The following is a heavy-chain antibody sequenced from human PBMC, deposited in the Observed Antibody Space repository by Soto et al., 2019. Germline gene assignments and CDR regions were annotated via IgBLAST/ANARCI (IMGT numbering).Heavy chain of an antibody. V-gene: IGHV4-39*01. CDR1: GGSISSKSFY. CDR3: ARRNRMAPAGKFYYYGMDV. Sequence: QLQLQESGPGLVKPSETLSLSCTVSGGSISSKSFYWGWIRQSPGKGLEWIGSIDYSGNTYYNASLKSRVTISVDTSKNQLSLRLTSVTAADMGVYYCARRNRMAPAGKFYYYGMDVWGQGTTVIVSS. CDR2: IDYSGNT. J-gene: IGHJ6*02. D-gene: IGHD6-13*01.